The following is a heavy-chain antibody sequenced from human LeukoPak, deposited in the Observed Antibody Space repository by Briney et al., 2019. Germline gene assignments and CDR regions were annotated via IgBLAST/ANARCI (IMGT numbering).Heavy chain of an antibody. CDR1: GFTFSNYA. D-gene: IGHD5-18*01. J-gene: IGHJ4*02. V-gene: IGHV3-23*01. Sequence: GGSLRLSCVASGFTFSNYAMSWVRQAPGKGLGWVSAISGSGGSTYYADSVKGRFTISRDNPKNTLYLQMNSLRAEDTAVYYCAKPIQLWSPFDYRGQGTLVTVSS. CDR2: ISGSGGST. CDR3: AKPIQLWSPFDY.